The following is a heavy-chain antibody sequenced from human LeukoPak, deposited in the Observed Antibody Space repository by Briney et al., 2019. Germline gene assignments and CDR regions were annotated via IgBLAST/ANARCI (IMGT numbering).Heavy chain of an antibody. V-gene: IGHV3-23*01. CDR2: ISGSGGST. CDR1: GFTFSSYA. Sequence: GGSLRLSCAASGFTFSSYAMSWVRQAPGKGLEWVSAISGSGGSTYYADSVKGRFTISRDNSKNTLYLQMNSLRAEDTAVYYCAKAGSTGHDYVWGSYRYSLYYYYYMDVWGEGTTVTVSS. J-gene: IGHJ6*03. CDR3: AKAGSTGHDYVWGSYRYSLYYYYYMDV. D-gene: IGHD3-16*02.